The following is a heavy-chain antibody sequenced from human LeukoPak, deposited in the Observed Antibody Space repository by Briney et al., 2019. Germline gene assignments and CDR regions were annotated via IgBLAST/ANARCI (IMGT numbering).Heavy chain of an antibody. CDR2: ISHDGSDK. CDR1: GFVFSASV. Sequence: GGSLRLSCAASGFVFSASVMHWVRQGQGRGLEWVAVISHDGSDKFYADSVKGRFTISRDNAKNSLYLQMNSLRAEDTAVYYCARSGTVTTDLDDYWGQGTLVTVSS. D-gene: IGHD4-17*01. V-gene: IGHV3-30*03. J-gene: IGHJ4*02. CDR3: ARSGTVTTDLDDY.